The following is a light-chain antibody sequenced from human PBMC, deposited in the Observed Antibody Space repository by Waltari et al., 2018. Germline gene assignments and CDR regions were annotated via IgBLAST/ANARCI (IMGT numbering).Light chain of an antibody. J-gene: IGKJ1*01. CDR2: AAS. Sequence: DIQVTQYPPSLSASVGDRVTITCRTSQNIRNHLNWYQHKTGEAPKFLVYAASSLQSGVPARFSGSGSGTDFTLTISSLQPEDCATYYCQQGYSVPLTFGQGTKVEIE. V-gene: IGKV1-39*01. CDR3: QQGYSVPLT. CDR1: QNIRNH.